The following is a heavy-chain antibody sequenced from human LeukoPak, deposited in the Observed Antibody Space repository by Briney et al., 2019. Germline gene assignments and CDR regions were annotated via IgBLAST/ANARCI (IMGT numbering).Heavy chain of an antibody. Sequence: ASVKLSCKVSGYTLTELSMHWVRQAPGKGLEWRGGFDPEDGETIYAQKFQGRVNMTEDTSTDTAYMELSSLRSEDTAVSYCATDPCYYDSSGYWHDDYWGRGTLVTVSS. J-gene: IGHJ4*02. CDR3: ATDPCYYDSSGYWHDDY. CDR2: FDPEDGET. CDR1: GYTLTELS. V-gene: IGHV1-24*01. D-gene: IGHD3-22*01.